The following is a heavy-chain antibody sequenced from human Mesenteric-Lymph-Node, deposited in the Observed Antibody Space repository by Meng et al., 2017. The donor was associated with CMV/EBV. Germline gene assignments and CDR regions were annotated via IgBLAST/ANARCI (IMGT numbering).Heavy chain of an antibody. Sequence: GESLKISCAASGFTVSSHYMSWVRQAPGKGLEWVSVIYSGGSTYYADSVKGRFTISRDNSKNTLYLQMNSLRAEDTAVYYCAKGDTVFEVAPFDYWGQGTLVTVSS. CDR3: AKGDTVFEVAPFDY. CDR1: GFTVSSHY. D-gene: IGHD3-3*01. J-gene: IGHJ4*02. V-gene: IGHV3-53*01. CDR2: IYSGGST.